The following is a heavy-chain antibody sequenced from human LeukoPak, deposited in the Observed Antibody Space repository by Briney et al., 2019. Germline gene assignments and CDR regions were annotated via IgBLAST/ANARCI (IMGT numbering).Heavy chain of an antibody. J-gene: IGHJ3*02. CDR1: GFTFSSYW. CDR3: ARPYDSTDDAFDI. CDR2: IKQDGSEK. V-gene: IGHV3-7*01. D-gene: IGHD3-22*01. Sequence: GGSLRLSCAASGFTFSSYWMSWVRQAPGKGLEWVANIKQDGSEKYYVDSVKGRFTISRDNAKNSLYLQMNSLRAEDTAVYYCARPYDSTDDAFDIWGQGTMVTVSS.